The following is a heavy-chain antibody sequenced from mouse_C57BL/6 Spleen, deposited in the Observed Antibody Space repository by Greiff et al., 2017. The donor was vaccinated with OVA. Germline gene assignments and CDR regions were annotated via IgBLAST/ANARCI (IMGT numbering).Heavy chain of an antibody. CDR3: ARRVYGSTWYFDV. CDR1: GYTLTSYW. CDR2: IDPSDSYT. V-gene: IGHV1-69*01. J-gene: IGHJ1*03. D-gene: IGHD1-1*01. Sequence: QVQLQQPGAELVMPGASVKLSCKASGYTLTSYWMHWVKQRPGQGLEWIGEIDPSDSYTNYNQKFKGKSTLTVDKSSSTAYMQLSSLTSEDSAVYYCARRVYGSTWYFDVWGTGTTVTVSS.